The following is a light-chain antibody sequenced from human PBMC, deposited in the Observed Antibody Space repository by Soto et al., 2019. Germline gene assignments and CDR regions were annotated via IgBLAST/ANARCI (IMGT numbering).Light chain of an antibody. Sequence: DIEMTQSPSSLSASVGDRVTITCRASQTIASHLNWYQQKPGEAPKLLIYAASSLQSGVPSRFNGTSSGTTFTLIISSLQPEDFATYSCQQSHTFPLTFGPGTRVEIK. CDR3: QQSHTFPLT. CDR1: QTIASH. V-gene: IGKV1-39*01. J-gene: IGKJ3*01. CDR2: AAS.